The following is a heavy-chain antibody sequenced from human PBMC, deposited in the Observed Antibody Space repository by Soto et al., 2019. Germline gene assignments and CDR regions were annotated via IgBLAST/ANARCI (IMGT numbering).Heavy chain of an antibody. J-gene: IGHJ4*02. V-gene: IGHV3-66*01. D-gene: IGHD2-15*01. Sequence: GGSLRLSCAASGFTVSSNYMSWVRQAPGKGLEWVSVIYSGGSTYYADSVKGRFTISRDNSKNTLYLQMNSLRAEDTAVYYCAREGGAYCSGGSCPFYYFSYWGQGTLVTVSS. CDR3: AREGGAYCSGGSCPFYYFSY. CDR1: GFTVSSNY. CDR2: IYSGGST.